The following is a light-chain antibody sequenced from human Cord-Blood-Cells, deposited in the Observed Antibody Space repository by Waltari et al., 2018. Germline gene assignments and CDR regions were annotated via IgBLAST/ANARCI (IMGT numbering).Light chain of an antibody. Sequence: EIVLTQSPATLSLSPGERATLSCRASQSVSSYLAWYQQKPGQPPKLLIYWASTRESGVPDRFSGSGSGTDFTLTISSLQAEDVAVYYCQQYYSTPPWTFGQGTKVEIK. CDR1: QSVSSY. CDR3: QQYYSTPPWT. V-gene: IGKV4-1*01. CDR2: WAS. J-gene: IGKJ1*01.